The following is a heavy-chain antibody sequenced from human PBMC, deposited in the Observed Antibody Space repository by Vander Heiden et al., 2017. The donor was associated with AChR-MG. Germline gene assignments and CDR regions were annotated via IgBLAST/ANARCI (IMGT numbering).Heavy chain of an antibody. CDR3: SRGRLGVASIGGHFDF. D-gene: IGHD2-15*01. Sequence: EVHLVESGGGLAQQGRSLRLSCSGSGFTFGDFAVSWFRQAPGKGLEWVGFIRSKAYGETKQYAASVRDRFIVSRDDSKNIAYLQMNSLISEDTGIYYCSRGRLGVASIGGHFDFWGQGALVTVSS. J-gene: IGHJ4*02. CDR1: GFTFGDFA. V-gene: IGHV3-49*03. CDR2: IRSKAYGETK.